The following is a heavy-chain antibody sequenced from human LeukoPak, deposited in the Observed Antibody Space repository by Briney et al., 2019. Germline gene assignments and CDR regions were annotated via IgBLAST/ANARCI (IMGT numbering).Heavy chain of an antibody. CDR2: IYHSGTT. D-gene: IGHD2-15*01. Sequence: SGTLSPTCTVSGYSISSGYYWGWIRQPPGKGLEWIGSIYHSGTTYYNPSLKSRVTISVDTSKNQFSLKLSSVTAADTAVYYCARDRAALIGFHYWGQGTPVTVSS. CDR1: GYSISSGYY. V-gene: IGHV4-38-2*02. J-gene: IGHJ4*02. CDR3: ARDRAALIGFHY.